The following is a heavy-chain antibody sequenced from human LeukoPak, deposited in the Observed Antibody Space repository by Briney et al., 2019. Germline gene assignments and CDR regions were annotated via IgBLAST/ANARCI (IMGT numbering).Heavy chain of an antibody. D-gene: IGHD2-15*01. Sequence: GGSLRLSCAASGFTFSSYSMNWVRQAPGKGLEWVSSISSSSSYIYYADSVKGRFTISRDNAKNSLYLQMNSLRAEDTAVYYCAKDPAFPQKVVFDTGGQGQWSPSLQ. CDR3: AKDPAFPQKVVFDT. V-gene: IGHV3-21*01. J-gene: IGHJ3*02. CDR2: ISSSSSYI. CDR1: GFTFSSYS.